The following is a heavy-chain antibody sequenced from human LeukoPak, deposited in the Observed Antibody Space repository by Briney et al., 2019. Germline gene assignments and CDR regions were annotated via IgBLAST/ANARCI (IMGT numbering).Heavy chain of an antibody. D-gene: IGHD1-26*01. CDR1: GYTFGTHW. CDR2: INPSGDVR. V-gene: IGHV1-46*01. Sequence: ASVKVSCKASGYTFGTHWMHWVRQAPGQGLEWMAIINPSGDVRSYAQKFQGRVTVTRDMSPRTVYMELSDLRPEDTAVYYCARDYSGEWEQLTGWWFDPWGQGTLVIVSS. CDR3: ARDYSGEWEQLTGWWFDP. J-gene: IGHJ5*02.